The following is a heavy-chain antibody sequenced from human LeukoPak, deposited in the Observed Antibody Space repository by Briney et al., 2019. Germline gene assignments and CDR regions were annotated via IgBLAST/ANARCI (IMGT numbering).Heavy chain of an antibody. D-gene: IGHD3-9*01. CDR3: AGGPDKIDY. CDR1: GFTFSDYY. CDR2: ISSSSSYT. J-gene: IGHJ4*02. V-gene: IGHV3-11*05. Sequence: GGSLRLSCAASGFTFSDYYMSWIRQAPGKGLEWVSYISSSSSYTNYADSVKGRFTISRDNAKNSLYLQMNSLRAEDTAVYYCAGGPDKIDYWGQGTLVTVFS.